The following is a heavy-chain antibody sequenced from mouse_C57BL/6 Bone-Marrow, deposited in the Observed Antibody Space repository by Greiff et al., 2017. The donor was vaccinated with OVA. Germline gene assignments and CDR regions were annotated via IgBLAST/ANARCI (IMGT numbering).Heavy chain of an antibody. D-gene: IGHD1-1*01. J-gene: IGHJ4*01. CDR1: GIDFSRYW. Sequence: EVQLVESGGGLVQPGGSLKLSCAASGIDFSRYWMSWVRRAPGKGLEWIGEINPDSSTINYAPSLKDKFIISRDNAKNTLYLQMSKVRSEDTALYYCASSYYYGSRENAMDYWGQGTSVTVSS. CDR3: ASSYYYGSRENAMDY. V-gene: IGHV4-1*01. CDR2: INPDSSTI.